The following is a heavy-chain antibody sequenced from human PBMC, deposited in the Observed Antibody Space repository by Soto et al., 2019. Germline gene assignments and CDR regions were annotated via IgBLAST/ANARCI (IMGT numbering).Heavy chain of an antibody. D-gene: IGHD3-10*01. CDR3: ARIGITMVRGVIHQTNWFDP. Sequence: KQSQTLSLTCAISGDSVSSNSAAWNWIRQSPSRGLEWLGRTYYRSKWYNDYAVSVKSRITINPDTSKNQFSLQLNSVTPEDTAVYYCARIGITMVRGVIHQTNWFDPWGQGTLVTVSS. CDR2: TYYRSKWYN. CDR1: GDSVSSNSAA. J-gene: IGHJ5*02. V-gene: IGHV6-1*01.